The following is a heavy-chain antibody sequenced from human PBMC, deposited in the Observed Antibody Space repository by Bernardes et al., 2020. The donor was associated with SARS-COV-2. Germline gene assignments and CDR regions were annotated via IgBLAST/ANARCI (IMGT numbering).Heavy chain of an antibody. CDR1: GYTFTNFG. CDR3: ARNSGGYSLPHY. CDR2: ISAYDGKT. J-gene: IGHJ4*02. V-gene: IGHV1-18*01. D-gene: IGHD1-26*01. Sequence: ASMKVSCKTSGYTFTNFGISWVRQAPGQGLEWMGWISAYDGKTNYPQKFQGRVTLTTDTSTSAAYMELRSLTSDDTAVYYCARNSGGYSLPHYWGQGTPVTVSS.